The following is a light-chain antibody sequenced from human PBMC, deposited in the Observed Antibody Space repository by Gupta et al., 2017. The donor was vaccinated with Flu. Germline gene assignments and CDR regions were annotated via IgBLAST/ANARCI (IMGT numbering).Light chain of an antibody. CDR3: LSYDGSNHWV. Sequence: SGSIASYYVQWYRQRPGSSPTIVIYXDKHRPSDVPDRFSGSIDRSSNSASLTISGLKTEDEADYYCLSYDGSNHWVFGGGTKLTVL. V-gene: IGLV6-57*01. J-gene: IGLJ3*02. CDR2: XDK. CDR1: SGSIASYY.